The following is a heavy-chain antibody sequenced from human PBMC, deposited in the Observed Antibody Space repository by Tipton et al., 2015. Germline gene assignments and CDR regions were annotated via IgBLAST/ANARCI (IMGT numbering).Heavy chain of an antibody. CDR1: GFTFSSYS. V-gene: IGHV3-48*01. CDR2: ISSTSSAI. D-gene: IGHD6-6*01. J-gene: IGHJ4*02. CDR3: ARDPWGSTSSGYPEYFDY. Sequence: SLRLSCAASGFTFSSYSMNWVRQAPGKGLEWVSYISSTSSAIYYADSVKGRFTISRDNAKNSLYLQMNSLRAEDTAVYYCARDPWGSTSSGYPEYFDYWGQGTLVTVSS.